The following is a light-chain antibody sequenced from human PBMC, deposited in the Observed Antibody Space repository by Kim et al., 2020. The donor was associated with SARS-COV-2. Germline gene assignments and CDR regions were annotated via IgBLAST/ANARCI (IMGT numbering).Light chain of an antibody. J-gene: IGKJ4*01. CDR3: QLRTNWLT. CDR1: QSVSPY. Sequence: EIVLPQSPATLSLSPGERATLSCRASQSVSPYLAWYQQKPGQAPRLLIYDASKRATGIPARFSGSGSGTDFTLTISSLEPDDFAVYYCQLRTNWLTSGGGTKVDIK. CDR2: DAS. V-gene: IGKV3-11*01.